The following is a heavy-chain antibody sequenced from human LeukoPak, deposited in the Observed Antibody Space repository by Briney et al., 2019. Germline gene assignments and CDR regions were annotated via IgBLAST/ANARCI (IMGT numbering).Heavy chain of an antibody. Sequence: SVKVSCKASGFTFTSSAMQWVRQARGQRLEWIGWIVVGSGNTNYAQKFQERVTITRDMSTSTAYMELSSLRSEDTAVYYCAVDLHYYGSGSYFSRRGDFDPWGQGTLVTVSS. D-gene: IGHD3-10*01. CDR1: GFTFTSSA. CDR2: IVVGSGNT. V-gene: IGHV1-58*02. CDR3: AVDLHYYGSGSYFSRRGDFDP. J-gene: IGHJ5*02.